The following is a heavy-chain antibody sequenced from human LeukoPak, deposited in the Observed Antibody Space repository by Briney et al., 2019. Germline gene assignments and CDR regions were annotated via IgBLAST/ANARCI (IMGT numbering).Heavy chain of an antibody. CDR2: IYYSGST. V-gene: IGHV4-59*01. J-gene: IGHJ4*02. D-gene: IGHD1-1*01. CDR1: GGSISSYY. CDR3: ARDKQPGDY. Sequence: SETLSLTCTVFGGSISSYYWSWIRQPPGKGLEWIGYIYYSGSTNYNPSLKSRVTISVDTSKNQFSLKLSSVTAADTAVYYCARDKQPGDYWGQGALVTVSS.